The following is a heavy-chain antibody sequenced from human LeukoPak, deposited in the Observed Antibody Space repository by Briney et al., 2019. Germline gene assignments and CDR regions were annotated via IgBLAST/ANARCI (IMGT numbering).Heavy chain of an antibody. CDR2: ITGSGGNT. Sequence: PGGSLRLSCAASGFTFSSYAMSWVRQAPGEGLEWVSAITGSGGNTYYADSVKGRFTISRDNSENTLSLQLNSLRVEDTAIYYCAKAIPVAGRWWVGMDVWGQGTTVTVSS. D-gene: IGHD6-19*01. J-gene: IGHJ6*02. CDR1: GFTFSSYA. V-gene: IGHV3-23*01. CDR3: AKAIPVAGRWWVGMDV.